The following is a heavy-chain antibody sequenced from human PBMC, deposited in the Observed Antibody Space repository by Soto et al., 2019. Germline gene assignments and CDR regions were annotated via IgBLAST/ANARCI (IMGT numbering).Heavy chain of an antibody. J-gene: IGHJ5*02. CDR3: ARDVYHTIFGVVNTPDAFDP. V-gene: IGHV3-11*01. Sequence: GGSLRLSCAASGFTFSDYYMSWIRQAPGKGLEWVSYISSSGSTIYYADSVKGRFTISRDNAKNSLYLQMNSLRAEDTAVYYCARDVYHTIFGVVNTPDAFDPWGQGTLVTVSS. CDR2: ISSSGSTI. D-gene: IGHD3-3*01. CDR1: GFTFSDYY.